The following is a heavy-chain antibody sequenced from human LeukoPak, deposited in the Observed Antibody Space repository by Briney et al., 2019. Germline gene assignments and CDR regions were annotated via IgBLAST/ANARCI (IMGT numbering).Heavy chain of an antibody. CDR2: MNPNSGNT. D-gene: IGHD6-13*01. Sequence: GASVKVSCKASGGTFSSYAINWVRQATGQGLEWMGWMNPNSGNTGYAQKFQGRVTMTRNTSISTAYMELSSLRSEDTAVYYCARTQAAAPRDYWGQGTLVTVSS. CDR1: GGTFSSYA. CDR3: ARTQAAAPRDY. V-gene: IGHV1-8*02. J-gene: IGHJ4*02.